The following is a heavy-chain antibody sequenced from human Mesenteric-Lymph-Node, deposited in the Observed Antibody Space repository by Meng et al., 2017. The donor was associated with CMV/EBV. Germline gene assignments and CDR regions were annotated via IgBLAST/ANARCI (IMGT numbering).Heavy chain of an antibody. CDR1: GFTLGSYS. CDR3: ARYCSSTSCRFGFDY. J-gene: IGHJ4*02. V-gene: IGHV3-21*06. D-gene: IGHD2-2*01. CDR2: INFSSDYI. Sequence: GGSLRLSCVASGFTLGSYSMSWVRQAPGKGPEWVSSINFSSDYIYYADSVKGRFTISRDNAKNSPYLQMNSLRVEDRAVYYCARYCSSTSCRFGFDYWGQGTLVTVSS.